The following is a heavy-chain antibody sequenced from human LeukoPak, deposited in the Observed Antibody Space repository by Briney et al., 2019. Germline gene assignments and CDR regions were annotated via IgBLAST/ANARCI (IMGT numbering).Heavy chain of an antibody. CDR3: ARDQQLVYEYYYYYGMDV. CDR1: GFTFSSYG. CDR2: IWYDGSNK. J-gene: IGHJ6*02. D-gene: IGHD6-13*01. Sequence: GGSLRLSCAASGFTFSSYGMHWVRQAPGKGLEWVAVIWYDGSNKYYADSVKGRFTISRDNSKNTLYLQMNSLRAEDTAVYYCARDQQLVYEYYYYYGMDVWGQGTTVTVSS. V-gene: IGHV3-33*01.